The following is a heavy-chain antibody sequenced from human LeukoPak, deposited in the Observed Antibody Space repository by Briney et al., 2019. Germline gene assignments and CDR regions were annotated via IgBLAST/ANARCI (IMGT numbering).Heavy chain of an antibody. CDR3: ARYSVGASHYFDY. D-gene: IGHD1-26*01. CDR1: GFTFSDYY. V-gene: IGHV3-11*03. CDR2: ISPSSAYT. Sequence: GGSLRHSRAASGFTFSDYYMGWIRQAPGKGLEWLSYISPSSAYTDYADSVKGRFTISRDNAKNSLDLQVNSLRAEDTAVYFCARYSVGASHYFDYWGQGTLVTVSS. J-gene: IGHJ4*02.